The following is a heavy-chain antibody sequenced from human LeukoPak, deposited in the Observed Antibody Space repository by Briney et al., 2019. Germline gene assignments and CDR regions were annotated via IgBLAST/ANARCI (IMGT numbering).Heavy chain of an antibody. CDR3: ARGQYYYGSGSPMRNWFDP. J-gene: IGHJ5*02. D-gene: IGHD3-10*01. CDR1: GFTFSDYY. V-gene: IGHV3-11*04. Sequence: KPGGSLRLSCAASGFTFSDYYMSWIRQAPGKGLEWVSYISSSGSTIYYADSVKGRFTISRDNAKNSLYLQMNSLRAEDTAVYYCARGQYYYGSGSPMRNWFDPWGQGTLVTVSS. CDR2: ISSSGSTI.